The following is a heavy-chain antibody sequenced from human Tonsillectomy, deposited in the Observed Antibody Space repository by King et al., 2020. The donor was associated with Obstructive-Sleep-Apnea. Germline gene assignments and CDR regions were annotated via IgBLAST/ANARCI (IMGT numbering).Heavy chain of an antibody. CDR1: GFTFDDYT. CDR3: AKAILVMTTMSGPDS. V-gene: IGHV3-43*01. D-gene: IGHD4-17*01. CDR2: ITWVGGSK. Sequence: VQLVESGGVVVQPGGSLRLSCAASGFTFDDYTMHWVRQAPGKGLEWVALITWVGGSKYYADSVKGRFTISRDNSKNSLYLQMNSLRTEDNALYYCAKAILVMTTMSGPDSWGQGTLVTVSS. J-gene: IGHJ5*02.